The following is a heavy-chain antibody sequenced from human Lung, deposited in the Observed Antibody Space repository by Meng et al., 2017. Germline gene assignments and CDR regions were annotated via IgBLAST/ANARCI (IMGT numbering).Heavy chain of an antibody. CDR2: INHSGST. CDR3: ARGPTTMAHDFDY. J-gene: IGHJ4*02. V-gene: IGHV4-34*01. D-gene: IGHD4-11*01. CDR1: GGSFSDYY. Sequence: QLPLRQWGAGLLKPSGTLSLTCVVSGGSFSDYYWSWIRQPPGKGLEWIGEINHSGSTNYNPSLESRATISVDTSQNNLSLKLSSVTAADSAVYYCARGPTTMAHDFDYWGQGTLVTVSS.